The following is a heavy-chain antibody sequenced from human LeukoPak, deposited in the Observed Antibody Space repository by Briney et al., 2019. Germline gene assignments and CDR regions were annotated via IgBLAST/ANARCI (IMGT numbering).Heavy chain of an antibody. V-gene: IGHV3-30*04. J-gene: IGHJ4*02. D-gene: IGHD4-23*01. CDR3: ARDPTAVANLPQYYLDY. CDR1: GFTFSSYA. Sequence: GGSLRLSCAASGFTFSSYAMHWVRQAPGKGLEWVAVISYDRSLKYYADSVRGRFTIYSDNSKNTLYLQMNSLRVEDTAVYYCARDPTAVANLPQYYLDYWGQGILVTVSS. CDR2: ISYDRSLK.